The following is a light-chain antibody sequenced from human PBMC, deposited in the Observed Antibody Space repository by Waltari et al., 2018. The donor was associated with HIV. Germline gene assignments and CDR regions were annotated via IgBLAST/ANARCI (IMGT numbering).Light chain of an antibody. CDR3: CSYAGSYTLV. CDR1: SRDVGGYHY. CDR2: DVS. Sequence: QSALTQPRSVSGSPGQSVTIPCTGTSRDVGGYHYVSWYQQHPGKAPKLMVYDVSKRPSGVPDRFSGSKSGNTASLTISGLQSEDEADYYCCSYAGSYTLVFGGGTKLTVL. V-gene: IGLV2-11*01. J-gene: IGLJ2*01.